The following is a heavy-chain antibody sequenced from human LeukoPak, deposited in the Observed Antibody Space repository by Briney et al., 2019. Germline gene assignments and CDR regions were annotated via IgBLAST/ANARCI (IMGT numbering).Heavy chain of an antibody. D-gene: IGHD2-2*01. CDR1: GGSFSGYY. J-gene: IGHJ6*02. V-gene: IGHV4-34*01. CDR2: INHSGST. Sequence: SETLSLTCAVYGGSFSGYYWSWIRQPPGKGLEWIGEINHSGSTNYNPSLKSRVTISVDTSKNQFSLKLSSVTAADTAVYYCARAGIVVAPAAAYYYGMDVWGQGTTVTVSS. CDR3: ARAGIVVAPAAAYYYGMDV.